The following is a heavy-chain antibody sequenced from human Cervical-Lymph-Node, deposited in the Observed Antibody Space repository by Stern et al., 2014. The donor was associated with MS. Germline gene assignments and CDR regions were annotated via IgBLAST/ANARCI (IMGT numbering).Heavy chain of an antibody. Sequence: QVQLVQSGGGLVKPGGSLRLSCTASGFTFSDYYMSWIRQAPGKGLEWLSYIPGSGRPVYYADSVKGRFTISRDNTKNSLYLHMDSLRPDDAAVYYCARQMSSGWTGFDYWGHGTLVTVSS. CDR2: IPGSGRPV. CDR3: ARQMSSGWTGFDY. D-gene: IGHD6-19*01. J-gene: IGHJ4*01. V-gene: IGHV3-11*01. CDR1: GFTFSDYY.